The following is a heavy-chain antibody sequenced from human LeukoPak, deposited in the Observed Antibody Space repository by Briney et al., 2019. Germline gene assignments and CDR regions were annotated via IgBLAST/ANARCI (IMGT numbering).Heavy chain of an antibody. CDR1: GSTFRNYA. J-gene: IGHJ4*02. D-gene: IGHD7-27*01. CDR2: ISYDGSKK. V-gene: IGHV3-30-3*01. Sequence: GGSLRLSCAVSGSTFRNYAMHWVRQAPGKGLEWVAVISYDGSKKYYADSVKGRFTISRDNSKNTLYLQMNSLRAEDTAVYYCARDYGNGGDYFDYWGQGTLVTVSS. CDR3: ARDYGNGGDYFDY.